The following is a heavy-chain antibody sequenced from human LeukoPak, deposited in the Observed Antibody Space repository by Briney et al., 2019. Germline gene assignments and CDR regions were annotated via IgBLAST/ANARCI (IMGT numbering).Heavy chain of an antibody. J-gene: IGHJ4*02. CDR2: IRYDGSNK. CDR3: TKLAIRVVPAGAFDY. V-gene: IGHV3-30*02. CDR1: GFTFSSYG. D-gene: IGHD2-2*01. Sequence: PGGSLRLSCGASGFTFSSYGMHWVRQAPGKGLEWVAFIRYDGSNKYYADSVKGRFTISRDNSKNTLYLQMNSLRAEDTAVYYCTKLAIRVVPAGAFDYWGQGTLVTVSS.